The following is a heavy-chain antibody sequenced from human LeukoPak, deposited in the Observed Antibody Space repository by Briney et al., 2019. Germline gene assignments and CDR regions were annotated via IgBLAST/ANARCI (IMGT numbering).Heavy chain of an antibody. D-gene: IGHD3-10*01. CDR3: ARGHRSMVRGVIIAYYFDY. J-gene: IGHJ4*02. V-gene: IGHV1-8*01. CDR1: GYTFTSYD. CDR2: MNPNSGNT. Sequence: ASVKVSSKPSGYTFTSYDINGVRQAIGQGLWWMGWMNPNSGNTGYTQKFQGRVTMNRNPSISTAYMELSSMRSEDTAVYYCARGHRSMVRGVIIAYYFDYWGQGNLVTVSS.